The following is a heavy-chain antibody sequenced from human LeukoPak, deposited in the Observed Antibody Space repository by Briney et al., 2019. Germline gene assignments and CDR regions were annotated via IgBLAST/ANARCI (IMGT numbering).Heavy chain of an antibody. Sequence: KPSETLSLTCTVSGGSISSYYWSWIRQPPGKGLEWIGYIYYSGSTNYNPSLKSRVTISVDTSKNQFSLKLSSVTAADTAVYYCARCITIFGVFDPWGQGTLVTVSS. J-gene: IGHJ5*02. CDR3: ARCITIFGVFDP. CDR2: IYYSGST. D-gene: IGHD3-3*01. V-gene: IGHV4-59*01. CDR1: GGSISSYY.